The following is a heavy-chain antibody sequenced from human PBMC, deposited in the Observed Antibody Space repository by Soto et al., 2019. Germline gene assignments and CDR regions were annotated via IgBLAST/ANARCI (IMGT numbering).Heavy chain of an antibody. J-gene: IGHJ3*02. Sequence: GGSLRLSCAASGFTFSSYWMSWVRQAPGKGLEWVANIKQDGSEKYYVDSVKGRFTISRDNAKNSLYLQMNSLRAEDTAVYYCASNDYSNYAHAFDIWGQGTMVTVSS. V-gene: IGHV3-7*01. CDR3: ASNDYSNYAHAFDI. D-gene: IGHD4-4*01. CDR1: GFTFSSYW. CDR2: IKQDGSEK.